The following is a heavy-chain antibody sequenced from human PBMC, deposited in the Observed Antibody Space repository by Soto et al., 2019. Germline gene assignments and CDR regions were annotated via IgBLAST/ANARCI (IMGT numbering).Heavy chain of an antibody. Sequence: GESLKISCKASGYSFTSYWIGWVRQMPGKGLEWMGIIYPGDSDTRYSPSFQGQVTISADKSISTAYLQWNSLKASDTAMFYCARRGSSGWYNFDYWGQGTLVTVSS. D-gene: IGHD6-19*01. J-gene: IGHJ4*02. CDR2: IYPGDSDT. CDR1: GYSFTSYW. CDR3: ARRGSSGWYNFDY. V-gene: IGHV5-51*01.